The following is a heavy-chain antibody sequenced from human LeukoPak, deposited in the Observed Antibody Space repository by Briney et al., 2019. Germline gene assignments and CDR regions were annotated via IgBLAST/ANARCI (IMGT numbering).Heavy chain of an antibody. D-gene: IGHD4-23*01. V-gene: IGHV4-34*01. CDR2: INLSGST. J-gene: IGHJ1*01. CDR3: ARTHYGGNEHFQH. CDR1: GGSFSGYY. Sequence: SETLSLTCAVYGGSFSGYYWSWIRQPPGKGREWIGEINLSGSTNYNPSLKSRVTISVDTSKNQFSLKLSSVTAADTAVYYCARTHYGGNEHFQHWGQGTLVTVSS.